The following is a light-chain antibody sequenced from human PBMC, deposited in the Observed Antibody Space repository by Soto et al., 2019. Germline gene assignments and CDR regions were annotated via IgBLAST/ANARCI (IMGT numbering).Light chain of an antibody. CDR2: EGS. Sequence: QSVLTQPASVSGSPGQSITISCTGTSSDVGSYNLVSWYQQHPGRAPKVMIYEGSKRPSGVSNRFSASKSGTTASLTISGLQAEDEADYYCCSYAGNSIYVFGSGTKVT. CDR3: CSYAGNSIYV. CDR1: SSDVGSYNL. V-gene: IGLV2-23*01. J-gene: IGLJ1*01.